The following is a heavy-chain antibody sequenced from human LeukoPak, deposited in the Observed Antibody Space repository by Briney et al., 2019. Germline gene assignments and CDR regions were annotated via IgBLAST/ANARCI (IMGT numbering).Heavy chain of an antibody. CDR2: INSDGSST. D-gene: IGHD3-3*01. Sequence: GGSLRLSCAASGFTFSSYWMHWVRQAPGKGLVWVSRINSDGSSTSYADSVKGRFTISRDNAKNTLYLQMNSLRAEDTAVCYCASQTYYDFWSGYIDYYYGMDVWGQGTTVTVSS. J-gene: IGHJ6*02. V-gene: IGHV3-74*01. CDR1: GFTFSSYW. CDR3: ASQTYYDFWSGYIDYYYGMDV.